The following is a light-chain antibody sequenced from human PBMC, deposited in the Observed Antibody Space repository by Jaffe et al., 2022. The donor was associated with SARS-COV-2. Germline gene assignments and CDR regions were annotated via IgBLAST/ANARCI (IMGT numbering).Light chain of an antibody. CDR2: GAS. CDR3: QHYDSFPIT. V-gene: IGKV1-33*01. J-gene: IGKJ5*01. CDR1: QDISNY. Sequence: DIQMTQSPSSLSASVGDRVTITCQASQDISNYLNWYQQKPGRAPKLLIYGASNLERGVPSRFSGSGSGTDFTFTISSLQPEDIATYYCQHYDSFPITFGQGTRLEIK.